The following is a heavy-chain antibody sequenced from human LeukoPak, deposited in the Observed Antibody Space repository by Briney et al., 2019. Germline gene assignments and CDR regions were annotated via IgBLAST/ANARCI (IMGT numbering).Heavy chain of an antibody. V-gene: IGHV1-58*02. Sequence: WASVKVSCKASGFTLINSAIQWVRQARGQRLEWIGWIVVGNGGTYYAQKFQERVTITRDLSTNTAFLELGSLRSDDTAVCYCAVHPGYSTWTAHRGILEYWGQGTLVTVSS. D-gene: IGHD5-12*01. J-gene: IGHJ4*02. CDR2: IVVGNGGT. CDR3: AVHPGYSTWTAHRGILEY. CDR1: GFTLINSA.